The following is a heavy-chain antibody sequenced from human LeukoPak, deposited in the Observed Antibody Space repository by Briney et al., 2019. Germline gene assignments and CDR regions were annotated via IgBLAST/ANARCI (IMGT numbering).Heavy chain of an antibody. V-gene: IGHV3-48*01. CDR3: AKDLKATVTTYDNGMDV. J-gene: IGHJ6*02. CDR2: ISSSSSTI. CDR1: GFTFSSYS. Sequence: PGGSLRLSCAASGFTFSSYSMNWVRQAPGKGLEWVSYISSSSSTIYYADSVKGRSTISRDNSKNTLYLQMNSLRAEDTAVYYCAKDLKATVTTYDNGMDVWGQGTTVTVSS. D-gene: IGHD4-17*01.